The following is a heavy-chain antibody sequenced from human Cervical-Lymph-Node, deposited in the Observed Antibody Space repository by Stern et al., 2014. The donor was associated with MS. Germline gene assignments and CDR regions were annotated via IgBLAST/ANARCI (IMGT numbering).Heavy chain of an antibody. V-gene: IGHV3-21*01. CDR3: ARARVGDYARSPHLDS. CDR1: GFTFSHYS. J-gene: IGHJ4*02. Sequence: EVQLVESGGGLVKPGESLRLSCDASGFTFSHYSINWVRQAPGKGLEWISSISNNSTHTFYAYSVEGRFTISRDSAKDSVSLHMVSRRAEDTAVYYCARARVGDYARSPHLDSWGQGTLVTVSS. CDR2: ISNNSTHT. D-gene: IGHD4-17*01.